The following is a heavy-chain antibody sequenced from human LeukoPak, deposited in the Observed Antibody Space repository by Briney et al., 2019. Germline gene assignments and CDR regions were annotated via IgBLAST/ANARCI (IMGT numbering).Heavy chain of an antibody. CDR3: ARALTGGSGTYYYYYGMDV. V-gene: IGHV4-30-4*01. CDR2: IYYSGST. CDR1: GGSISSGDYY. D-gene: IGHD3-10*01. Sequence: PSQTLSLTCTVSGGSISSGDYYWSWIRQPPGKGLEWIGYIYYSGSTYYNPPLKSRVTISVDTSKNQFSLKLSSVTAADTAVYYCARALTGGSGTYYYYYGMDVWGKGTTVTVSS. J-gene: IGHJ6*04.